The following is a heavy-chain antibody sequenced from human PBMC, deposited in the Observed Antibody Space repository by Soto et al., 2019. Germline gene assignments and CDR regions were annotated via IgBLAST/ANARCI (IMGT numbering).Heavy chain of an antibody. Sequence: ASVKVSCKASGYTFTGYYVHWVRQAPGQGLEWMGWINPNSGDTYLAQRFQGRVTMTRNTSISTAYMELSSLRSEDTAVYYCARGGLYSSSWYRWYYYYGMDVWGQGTTVTVSS. V-gene: IGHV1-2*02. CDR2: INPNSGDT. D-gene: IGHD6-13*01. J-gene: IGHJ6*02. CDR1: GYTFTGYY. CDR3: ARGGLYSSSWYRWYYYYGMDV.